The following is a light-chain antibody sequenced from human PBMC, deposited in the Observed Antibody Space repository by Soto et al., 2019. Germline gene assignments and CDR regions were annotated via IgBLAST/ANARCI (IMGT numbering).Light chain of an antibody. CDR3: QQYGSSPRT. V-gene: IGKV1-5*03. CDR2: KAS. Sequence: DIQMTQSPSTLSASVGDRVTITCRASQSISSWLAWYQQRPGKAPKLLIHKASNLESGVPSRFSGSGSGTDFTLTISRLEPEDFAVYYCQQYGSSPRTFGQGTKVDIK. CDR1: QSISSW. J-gene: IGKJ1*01.